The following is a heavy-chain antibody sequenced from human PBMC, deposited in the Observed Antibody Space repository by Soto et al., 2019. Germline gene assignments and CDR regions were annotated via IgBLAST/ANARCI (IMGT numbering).Heavy chain of an antibody. Sequence: QVQLVESGRGVVQPGRSLRLSCEASGFTFSTYVMHWVRQAPGKGLEWVAVISYDGSNKYYADSVKGRFTISRDNSKNTFELQMNSLSAQDTAVYYCARDSHSSGWYEGVSMTLSNDFAYWGRGTMVTVSS. J-gene: IGHJ4*02. D-gene: IGHD6-19*01. CDR3: ARDSHSSGWYEGVSMTLSNDFAY. CDR1: GFTFSTYV. CDR2: ISYDGSNK. V-gene: IGHV3-30-3*01.